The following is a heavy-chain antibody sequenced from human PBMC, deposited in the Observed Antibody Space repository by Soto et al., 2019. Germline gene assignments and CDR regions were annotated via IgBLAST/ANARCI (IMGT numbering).Heavy chain of an antibody. D-gene: IGHD6-13*01. CDR3: ARDRGSSWFLISVGSLYYYYMDV. J-gene: IGHJ6*03. V-gene: IGHV1-18*01. CDR2: ISAYNGNT. CDR1: GYTFTSYG. Sequence: ASVKVSCKASGYTFTSYGISWVRQAPGQGLEWMGWISAYNGNTNYAQKLQGRVTMTTDTSTSTAYMELRSLRSDDTAVYYCARDRGSSWFLISVGSLYYYYMDVWGKGTTVTISS.